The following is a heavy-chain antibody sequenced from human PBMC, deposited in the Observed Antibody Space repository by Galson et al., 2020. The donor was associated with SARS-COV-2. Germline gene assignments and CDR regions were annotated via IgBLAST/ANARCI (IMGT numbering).Heavy chain of an antibody. D-gene: IGHD4-17*01. CDR3: AKDPYGDYSDY. CDR1: GFTFSSYA. J-gene: IGHJ4*02. V-gene: IGHV3-23*01. CDR2: ISGSGGST. Sequence: GGSLRPSCSASGFTFSSYAMSWVRQAPGKGLEWVSAISGSGGSTYYAGSVKGRFTISRDNSKNTLYLQMNSLRAEDTAVYYCAKDPYGDYSDYWGQGTLVTVSS.